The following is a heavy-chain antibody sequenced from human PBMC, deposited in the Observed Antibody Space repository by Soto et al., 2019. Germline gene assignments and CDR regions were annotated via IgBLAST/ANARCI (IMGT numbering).Heavy chain of an antibody. CDR2: INPSGGST. CDR1: GYTFTSYY. Sequence: ASVKVSCKASGYTFTSYYMYCVRQAPRQGLEWMGIINPSGGSTSYPQKFQGRVTMTRDTSTSTVYMELSSLRSEDTAVYYCARDLGTVKLAVAGMRFDYWGQGTLVTVSS. J-gene: IGHJ4*02. CDR3: ARDLGTVKLAVAGMRFDY. V-gene: IGHV1-46*03. D-gene: IGHD6-19*01.